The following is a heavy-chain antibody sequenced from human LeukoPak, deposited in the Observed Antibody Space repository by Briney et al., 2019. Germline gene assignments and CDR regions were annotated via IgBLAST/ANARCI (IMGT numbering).Heavy chain of an antibody. CDR2: INHSGST. CDR3: ATGRVVPAAAGNNWFDP. CDR1: GGSFSGYY. J-gene: IGHJ5*02. Sequence: SETLSLTCAVYGGSFSGYYWSWIRQPPVKGLEWIGEINHSGSTNYNPSLKSRVTISVDTSKNQFSLKLSSVTAADTAVYYCATGRVVPAAAGNNWFDPWGQGTLVTVSS. V-gene: IGHV4-34*01. D-gene: IGHD2-2*01.